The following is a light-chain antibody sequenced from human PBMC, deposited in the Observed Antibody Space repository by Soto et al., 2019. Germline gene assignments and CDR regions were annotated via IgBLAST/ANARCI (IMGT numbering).Light chain of an antibody. CDR3: QQSYFNPWT. CDR2: GAS. CDR1: QSISSY. Sequence: DIQMTQSPSSLSASVGDRVTITCRASQSISSYLNWYQQKPGKAPKLLIYGASSLQSGVPSRVSGSGSGTDFTLIISSLQPEDFATYYCQQSYFNPWTFGQGTKVDIK. J-gene: IGKJ1*01. V-gene: IGKV1-39*01.